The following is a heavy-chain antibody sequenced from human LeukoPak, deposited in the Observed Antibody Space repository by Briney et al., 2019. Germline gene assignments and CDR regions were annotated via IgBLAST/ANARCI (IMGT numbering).Heavy chain of an antibody. CDR1: GFTFGTYW. J-gene: IGHJ5*02. D-gene: IGHD6-19*01. Sequence: GGSLRLSCTASGFTFGTYWMTWVRQAPGKGLEWVANIKQDGSEKYYVDSVKGRFTISRDNAKNSLYLQMNSLRAEDTAVYYCAREGSSGWLNWFDPWGQGTLVTVSS. CDR3: AREGSSGWLNWFDP. CDR2: IKQDGSEK. V-gene: IGHV3-7*01.